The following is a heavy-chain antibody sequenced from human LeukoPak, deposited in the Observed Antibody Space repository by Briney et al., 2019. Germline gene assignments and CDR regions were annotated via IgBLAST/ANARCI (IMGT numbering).Heavy chain of an antibody. CDR3: ARTPSTSETAAGSFDY. CDR2: ISAYNGNT. Sequence: ASVKVSCKASGYTFTSYGISWVRQAPGQGLEWMGWISAYNGNTNYAQKLQGRVTMTTDTSTSTAYMELGSLRSDDTALYYCARTPSTSETAAGSFDYWGQGTLVTVSS. D-gene: IGHD6-13*01. V-gene: IGHV1-18*01. J-gene: IGHJ4*02. CDR1: GYTFTSYG.